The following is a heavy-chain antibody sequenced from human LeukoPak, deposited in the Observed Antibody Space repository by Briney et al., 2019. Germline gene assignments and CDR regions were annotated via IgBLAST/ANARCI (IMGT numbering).Heavy chain of an antibody. CDR1: GFSFSSYA. CDR3: ARAGGSTVSHSDY. CDR2: ISYDASNK. Sequence: GGSLRLSCAASGFSFSSYAMHWVRQAPGKGLEWVAVISYDASNKYYADSVKGRFTISRDNSKNTLYLQMNSLRAEDTAVYYCARAGGSTVSHSDYWGQGTLVTVSS. V-gene: IGHV3-30-3*01. J-gene: IGHJ4*02. D-gene: IGHD4-17*01.